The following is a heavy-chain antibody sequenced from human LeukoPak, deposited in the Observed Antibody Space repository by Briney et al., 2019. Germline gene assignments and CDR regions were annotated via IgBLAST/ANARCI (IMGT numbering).Heavy chain of an antibody. CDR1: GFTFRTYA. CDR2: ISDSGDGT. D-gene: IGHD6-13*01. V-gene: IGHV3-23*01. CDR3: AKDKAPGSWHTPSDF. J-gene: IGHJ4*02. Sequence: GGSLRLSCAASGFTFRTYAMSWVRQAPGKGLEWVSGISDSGDGTYYAESVKGRLAISRDNSKNTVFLQMNSLRADDTAKYYCAKDKAPGSWHTPSDFWGQGTLVTVSS.